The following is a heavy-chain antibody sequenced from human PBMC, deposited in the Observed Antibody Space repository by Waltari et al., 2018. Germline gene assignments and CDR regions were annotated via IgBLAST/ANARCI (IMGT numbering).Heavy chain of an antibody. CDR1: STYA. Sequence: STYAMHGVRQAPGSGLEWVAGITYDGTNKYYADSVKGRLIISRDNSKNMLDLQMNSLRDDDTAVYFCTRENNGFDVWGQGTMVTVSS. V-gene: IGHV3-30-3*01. J-gene: IGHJ3*01. CDR2: ITYDGTNK. CDR3: TRENNGFDV.